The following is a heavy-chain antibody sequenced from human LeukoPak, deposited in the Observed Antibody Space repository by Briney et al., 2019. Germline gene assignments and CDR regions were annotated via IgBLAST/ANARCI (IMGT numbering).Heavy chain of an antibody. CDR3: ARAGLHFYYYYYYKDV. J-gene: IGHJ6*03. V-gene: IGHV3-48*03. Sequence: PRGSLRLSCAASGFTFSSYEMNWVRQAPGKGLEWVSYISSSGSTIYYADSVKGRSTISRDNAKNSLYLQMNSLRAEDTAVYYCARAGLHFYYYYYYKDVWGKGTTATVS. D-gene: IGHD4-11*01. CDR1: GFTFSSYE. CDR2: ISSSGSTI.